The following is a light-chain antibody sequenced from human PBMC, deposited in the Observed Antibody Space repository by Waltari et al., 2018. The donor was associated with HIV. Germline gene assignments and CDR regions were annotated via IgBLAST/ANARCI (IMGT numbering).Light chain of an antibody. CDR2: CAS. J-gene: IGKJ5*01. V-gene: IGKV4-1*01. CDR3: QQYFTTPIT. Sequence: DIVMTQSPDSLAVSLGERVTINCSSRQSFLSTSHNKNYLAWYQQKPGQPPKLLISCASTPESGFPARFSGSGSGTDFTLTISSLQAEDLAVYYCQQYFTTPITFGQGTRLEIK. CDR1: QSFLSTSHNKNY.